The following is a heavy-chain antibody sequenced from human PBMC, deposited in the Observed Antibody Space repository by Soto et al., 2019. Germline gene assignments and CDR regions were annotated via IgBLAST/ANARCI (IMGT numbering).Heavy chain of an antibody. J-gene: IGHJ3*02. CDR2: ISSSSSYI. CDR3: ARRGYSGSYYGRGAFDI. V-gene: IGHV3-21*01. CDR1: GFTFSSYS. D-gene: IGHD1-26*01. Sequence: EVQLVESGGGLVKPGGSLRLSCAASGFTFSSYSMNWVRQAPGKGLEWVSSISSSSSYIYYADSVKGRFTISRDNAKNSLYLQMNSLRSEDTAVYYCARRGYSGSYYGRGAFDIWGQGTMVTVSS.